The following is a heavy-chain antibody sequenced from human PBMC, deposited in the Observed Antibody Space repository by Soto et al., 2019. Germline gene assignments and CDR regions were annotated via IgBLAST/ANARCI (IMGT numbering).Heavy chain of an antibody. CDR2: ISYDGSNK. J-gene: IGHJ4*02. CDR3: ARGWGYSSGWYRKVLILFDY. V-gene: IGHV3-30-3*01. D-gene: IGHD6-19*01. CDR1: GFTFSSYA. Sequence: QMQLVESGGGVVQPGRSLRLSCAASGFTFSSYAMHWVRQAPGKGLEWVAVISYDGSNKYYADSVKGRFTISRDNSKNTLDLQRNSLRAEDTAVYYCARGWGYSSGWYRKVLILFDYWGQGTLVTVSS.